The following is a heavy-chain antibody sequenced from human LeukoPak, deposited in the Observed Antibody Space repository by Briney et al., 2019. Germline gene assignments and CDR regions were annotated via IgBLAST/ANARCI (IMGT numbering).Heavy chain of an antibody. D-gene: IGHD3-10*01. CDR2: MNPNSGNT. Sequence: ASVKVSCKVSGYTFTSYDINWVRQATGQGLEWMGWMNPNSGNTGYAQKFQGRVTITRNTSISTAYMELSSLRSEDTAVYYCARGGGIWFGIVNWFDPWGQGSLVTVSS. J-gene: IGHJ5*02. CDR3: ARGGGIWFGIVNWFDP. V-gene: IGHV1-8*03. CDR1: GYTFTSYD.